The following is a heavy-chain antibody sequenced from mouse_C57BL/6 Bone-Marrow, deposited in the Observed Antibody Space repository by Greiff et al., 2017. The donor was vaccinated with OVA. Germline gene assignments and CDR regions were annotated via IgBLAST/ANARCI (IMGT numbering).Heavy chain of an antibody. CDR3: AMGNSAWFAY. V-gene: IGHV5-4*03. Sequence: DVKLVESGGGLVKPGGSLKLSCAASGFTFSSYAMSWVRQTPEKRLEWVATISDGGSYTYYPDNVKGRFTISRDNAKNNLYLQMSHLKSEDTAMYYCAMGNSAWFAYWGQGTLVTVSA. D-gene: IGHD2-1*01. CDR1: GFTFSSYA. J-gene: IGHJ3*01. CDR2: ISDGGSYT.